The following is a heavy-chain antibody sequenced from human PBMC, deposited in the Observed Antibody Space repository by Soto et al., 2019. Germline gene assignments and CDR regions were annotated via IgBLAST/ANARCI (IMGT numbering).Heavy chain of an antibody. CDR1: GFTFSSYG. D-gene: IGHD6-6*01. CDR3: AKDAGFVPDVDYFDY. CDR2: ISYDGSNK. J-gene: IGHJ4*02. Sequence: AGGSLRLSCAASGFTFSSYGMHWVRQAPGKGLEWVAVISYDGSNKYYADSVKGRFTISRDNSKNTLYLQMNSLRAEDTAVYYCAKDAGFVPDVDYFDYWGQGTLVTVSS. V-gene: IGHV3-30*18.